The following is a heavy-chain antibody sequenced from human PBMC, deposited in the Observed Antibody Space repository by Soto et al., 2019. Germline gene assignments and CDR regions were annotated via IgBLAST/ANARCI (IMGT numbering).Heavy chain of an antibody. CDR1: GGSVSSGSYY. V-gene: IGHV4-61*01. CDR2: IYYSGST. CDR3: ARGNIAAALVY. J-gene: IGHJ4*02. D-gene: IGHD6-13*01. Sequence: PSETLSLTCTVSGGSVSSGSYYWSWIRQPPGKGLEWIGYIYYSGSTNYNPSLKSRVTISVDTSKNQFSLKLSSVTAADTAVYYCARGNIAAALVYWGQGTLVTVS.